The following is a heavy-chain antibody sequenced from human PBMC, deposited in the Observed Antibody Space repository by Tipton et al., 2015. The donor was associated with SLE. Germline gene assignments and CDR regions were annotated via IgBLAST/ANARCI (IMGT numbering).Heavy chain of an antibody. Sequence: TLSLTCAVYGGSFSGYYWSWIRQPPGKGLEWIGSVSSGGSTYYNPSLNNRLTLSIDTSTNQFSLKLSSVTAADTAVYYCARMSSGWSVGAFDIWGQGTMVTVSS. CDR3: ARMSSGWSVGAFDI. J-gene: IGHJ3*02. V-gene: IGHV4-34*01. CDR2: VSSGGST. CDR1: GGSFSGYY. D-gene: IGHD6-13*01.